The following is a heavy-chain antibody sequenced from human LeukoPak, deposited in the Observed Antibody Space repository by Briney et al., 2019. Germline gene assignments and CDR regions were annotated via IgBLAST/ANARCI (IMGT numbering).Heavy chain of an antibody. D-gene: IGHD4-11*01. CDR1: GYTFTSYG. Sequence: ASVKVSCKASGYTFTSYGISWVRQAPGQGLEWMGWISAYNGNTNYAQKLQGRVTMTTDTSTSTAYMELRSLRSDDTAVYYCATLGYSNYVGAFDIWGQGTMVTVSS. J-gene: IGHJ3*02. CDR2: ISAYNGNT. V-gene: IGHV1-18*01. CDR3: ATLGYSNYVGAFDI.